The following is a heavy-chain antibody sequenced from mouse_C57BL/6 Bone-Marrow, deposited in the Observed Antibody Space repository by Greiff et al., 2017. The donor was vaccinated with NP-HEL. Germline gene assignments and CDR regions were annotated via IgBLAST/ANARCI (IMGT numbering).Heavy chain of an antibody. J-gene: IGHJ2*01. Sequence: ESGPGLVKPSQSLSLTCSVTGYSITSGYYWNWIRQFPGNKLEWMGYISYDGSNNYNPSLKNRISITRDTSKNQFFLKLNSVTTEDTATYYCARGRGPPGYWGQGTTLTVSS. CDR3: ARGRGPPGY. CDR2: ISYDGSN. V-gene: IGHV3-6*01. CDR1: GYSITSGYY.